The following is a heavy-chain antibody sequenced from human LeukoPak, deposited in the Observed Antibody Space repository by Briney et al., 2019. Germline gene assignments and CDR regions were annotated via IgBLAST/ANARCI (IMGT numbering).Heavy chain of an antibody. CDR2: INHSGST. Sequence: SETLSLTCAVSGGSFSGFSWSWIRQPPGKGLEWIGEINHSGSTNYKPSLKGRVPISVDPSKNQFALKLSSVTAEDTAVYYCARGSGNTVTGLAWYLDLWGRGTLVTVSS. V-gene: IGHV4-34*01. J-gene: IGHJ2*01. D-gene: IGHD4-17*01. CDR3: ARGSGNTVTGLAWYLDL. CDR1: GGSFSGFS.